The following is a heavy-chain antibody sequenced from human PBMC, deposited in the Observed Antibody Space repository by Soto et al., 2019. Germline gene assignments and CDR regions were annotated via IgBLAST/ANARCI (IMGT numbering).Heavy chain of an antibody. J-gene: IGHJ6*02. CDR1: GYTFTSYD. D-gene: IGHD3-3*01. CDR3: ARAGYYDFWSGSYYYGMDV. CDR2: MNPNSGNT. V-gene: IGHV1-8*01. Sequence: GASVKVSCKASGYTFTSYDINWVRQATGQGLEWMGWMNPNSGNTGYAQKFQGRVTMTRNTSISTAYMELSSLRSEDTAVYYCARAGYYDFWSGSYYYGMDVWGQGTTVTVSS.